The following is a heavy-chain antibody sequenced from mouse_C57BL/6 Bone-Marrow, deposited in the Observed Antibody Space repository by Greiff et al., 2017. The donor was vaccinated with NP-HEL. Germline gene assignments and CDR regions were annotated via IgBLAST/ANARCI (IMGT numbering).Heavy chain of an antibody. CDR2: IHPSDSDT. J-gene: IGHJ3*01. CDR1: GYTFTSYW. Sequence: QVQLQQPGAELVKPGASVKVSCKASGYTFTSYWMHWVKQRPGQGLEWIGRIHPSDSDTNYNQKFKGKATLTVEKSSSIAYMQRSSLTSEDSAVYYCAMGVYDYAWFAYWGQGTLVTVSA. CDR3: AMGVYDYAWFAY. V-gene: IGHV1-74*01. D-gene: IGHD2-4*01.